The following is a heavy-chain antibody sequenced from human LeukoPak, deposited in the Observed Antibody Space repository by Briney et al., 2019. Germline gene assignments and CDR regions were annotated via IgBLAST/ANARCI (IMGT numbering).Heavy chain of an antibody. J-gene: IGHJ6*02. V-gene: IGHV4-34*01. CDR3: ARASESDVDSYGTDV. CDR2: INHSGST. Sequence: SETLSLTCAVYGGSFSGYYWSWIRQPPGKGLEWIGEINHSGSTNYNPSLKSRVTISVDTSKNQFSLKLSSVTAADTAVYYCARASESDVDSYGTDVRGQGKTVTVS. CDR1: GGSFSGYY.